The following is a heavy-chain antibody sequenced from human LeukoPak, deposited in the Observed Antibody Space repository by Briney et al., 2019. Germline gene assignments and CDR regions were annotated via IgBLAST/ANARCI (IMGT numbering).Heavy chain of an antibody. V-gene: IGHV4-39*01. D-gene: IGHD3-22*01. J-gene: IGHJ3*02. Sequence: SETLSLTCTVTGGSISSSSYYWGWIRQPPGKGLEWIGSIYYSGSTYYNPSLKSRVTISVDTSKNQFSLKLSSVTAADTAVYYCARIPYDSSGYYFVRLDAFDIWGQGTMVTVSS. CDR1: GGSISSSSYY. CDR3: ARIPYDSSGYYFVRLDAFDI. CDR2: IYYSGST.